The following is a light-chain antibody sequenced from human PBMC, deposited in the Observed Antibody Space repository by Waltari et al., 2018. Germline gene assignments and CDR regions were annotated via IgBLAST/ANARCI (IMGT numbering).Light chain of an antibody. CDR3: GTWDSSLGVWV. Sequence: QSVLTQPPSVSAAPGQKVTISCPGRPSTIGGHDVFWYQQLPGTAPKRLIYETDGRPAGTPDRFSGSKSGTTATLGITGLQTGDEADYYCGTWDSSLGVWVFGGGTRLTVL. CDR2: ETD. CDR1: PSTIGGHD. V-gene: IGLV1-51*02. J-gene: IGLJ3*02.